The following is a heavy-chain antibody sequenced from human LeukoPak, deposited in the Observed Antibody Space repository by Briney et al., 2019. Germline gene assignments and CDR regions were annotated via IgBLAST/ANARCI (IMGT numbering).Heavy chain of an antibody. CDR2: ISYSGTT. Sequence: SETLSLTCTVSGASISSDYWSWIRQPPGKGLDFIGYISYSGTTNYNPSLKSRVTISVDTSKNQLSLKVTSVTAADTAVYYCARDSSAWKGYFDYWGQGTLVTVSS. CDR3: ARDSSAWKGYFDY. V-gene: IGHV4-59*01. J-gene: IGHJ4*02. D-gene: IGHD6-19*01. CDR1: GASISSDY.